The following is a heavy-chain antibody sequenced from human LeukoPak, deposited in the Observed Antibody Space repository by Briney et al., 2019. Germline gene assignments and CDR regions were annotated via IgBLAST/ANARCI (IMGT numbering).Heavy chain of an antibody. CDR1: GFTFSSYS. D-gene: IGHD1-26*01. J-gene: IGHJ4*02. Sequence: PGGSLRLSCAASGFTFSSYSMNWVRQAPGKGLEWVSHITASGTAMFYADSEKGRFTIPRDNAKNSLYLQMNSLRDEDTAVYYCASSGSYRFDYWGQGTLVTVSS. CDR2: ITASGTAM. V-gene: IGHV3-48*02. CDR3: ASSGSYRFDY.